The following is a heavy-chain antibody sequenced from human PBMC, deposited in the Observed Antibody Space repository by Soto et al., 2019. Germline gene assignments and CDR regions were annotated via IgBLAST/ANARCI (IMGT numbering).Heavy chain of an antibody. V-gene: IGHV4-34*01. CDR2: INHSGST. CDR3: ARGRAAAGGWFDP. CDR1: GGSFSGYY. J-gene: IGHJ5*02. Sequence: QVQLQQWGAGLLKPSETLSLTCAVYGGSFSGYYWSWIRQPPGKGLEWIGEINHSGSTNYNPSLKSRVTISVDTSKNQFSLKLSSVTAADTAVYYCARGRAAAGGWFDPWGQGTLVTVSS. D-gene: IGHD6-13*01.